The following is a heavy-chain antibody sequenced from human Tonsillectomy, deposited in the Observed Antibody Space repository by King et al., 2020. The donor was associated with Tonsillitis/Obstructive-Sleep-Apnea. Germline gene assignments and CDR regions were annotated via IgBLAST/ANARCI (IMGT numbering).Heavy chain of an antibody. CDR2: IKSKTDGGTT. CDR1: GFTFSNAW. Sequence: VQLVESGGGLVKPGGSLRLSCAASGFTFSNAWMSWVRQAPGKGLEWVGRIKSKTDGGTTDYAAPVKGRFTISRDDSKNTLYLQMNSLKTEDTAVYYCTTHSSSWTYYYYYYMDVWGKGITVTVSS. CDR3: TTHSSSWTYYYYYYMDV. V-gene: IGHV3-15*01. D-gene: IGHD6-13*01. J-gene: IGHJ6*03.